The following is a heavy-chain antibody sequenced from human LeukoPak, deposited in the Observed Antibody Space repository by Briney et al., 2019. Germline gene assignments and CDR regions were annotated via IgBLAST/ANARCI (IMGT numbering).Heavy chain of an antibody. D-gene: IGHD1-26*01. Sequence: SETLSLTCTVSGGSISSYYWSWIRQPPGKGLEWIGYIYYSGSTNYNPSLKSRVTISVDTSKNQFSLKLSSVTAADTAVYYCARGGGSYYPIDYWGQGTLVTVSS. CDR1: GGSISSYY. V-gene: IGHV4-59*01. CDR2: IYYSGST. J-gene: IGHJ4*02. CDR3: ARGGGSYYPIDY.